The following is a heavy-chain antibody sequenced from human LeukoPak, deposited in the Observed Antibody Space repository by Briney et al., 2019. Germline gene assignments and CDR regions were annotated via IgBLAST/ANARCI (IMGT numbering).Heavy chain of an antibody. J-gene: IGHJ5*02. D-gene: IGHD4/OR15-4a*01. CDR1: GYTFTSYD. CDR2: MNPNSGNT. Sequence: ASVKGSCKASGYTFTSYDIKWVRQAPGQGLEWVGWMNPNSGNTGYAQKFQGRVTMTRNTSISTAYMELSSLRSEDTAVYYCARVRPTYWDYRFDPWGQGTLVTVSS. CDR3: ARVRPTYWDYRFDP. V-gene: IGHV1-8*01.